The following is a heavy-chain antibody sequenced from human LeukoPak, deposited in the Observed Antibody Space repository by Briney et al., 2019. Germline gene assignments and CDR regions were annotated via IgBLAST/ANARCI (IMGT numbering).Heavy chain of an antibody. D-gene: IGHD6-19*01. CDR3: ATVAGQIGDFDY. V-gene: IGHV1-24*01. CDR1: GYTLTELS. Sequence: ASVKVSCKVSGYTLTELSMHWVRQAPGKGLEWMGGFDPEDGETIYAQKFQGRVTMTEDTSTDTAYMELSSLRSEDTAVYYRATVAGQIGDFDYWGQGTLVTVSS. CDR2: FDPEDGET. J-gene: IGHJ4*02.